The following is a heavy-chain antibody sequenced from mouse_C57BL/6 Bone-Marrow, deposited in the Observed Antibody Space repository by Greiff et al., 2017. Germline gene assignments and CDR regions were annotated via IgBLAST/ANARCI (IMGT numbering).Heavy chain of an antibody. Sequence: VKLMESGPGLVAPSQSLSITCTVSGFSLTSYAISWVRQPPGKGLEWLGVIWTGGGTNYNSALKSRLSISKDNSKSQVFLKMNSRQTDDTARYYGDRNYDGYPWFAYWGQGTLVTVSA. D-gene: IGHD2-3*01. CDR2: IWTGGGT. CDR1: GFSLTSYA. V-gene: IGHV2-9-1*01. CDR3: DRNYDGYPWFAY. J-gene: IGHJ3*01.